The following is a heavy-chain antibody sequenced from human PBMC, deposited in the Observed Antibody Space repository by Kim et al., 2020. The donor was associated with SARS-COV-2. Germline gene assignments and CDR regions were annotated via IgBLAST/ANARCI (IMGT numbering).Heavy chain of an antibody. Sequence: WGSLRLSCAASGFTFSSYWMHWVRQAPGKGLVWVSRINSDGSSTSYADSVKGRFTISRDNAKNTLYLQMNSLRAEDTAVYYCARGGPSLGGVLWFGEDASGYYYYYGMDVWGQGTTVTVSS. V-gene: IGHV3-74*01. CDR3: ARGGPSLGGVLWFGEDASGYYYYYGMDV. J-gene: IGHJ6*02. CDR1: GFTFSSYW. D-gene: IGHD3-10*01. CDR2: INSDGSST.